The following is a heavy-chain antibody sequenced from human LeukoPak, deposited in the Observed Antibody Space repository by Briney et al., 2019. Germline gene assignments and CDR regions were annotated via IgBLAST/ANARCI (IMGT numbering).Heavy chain of an antibody. CDR3: AKDPLLYLRFLEYDWFDP. J-gene: IGHJ5*02. Sequence: GGSLRLSCAASGFTFSDFYMSWIRQAPGKGLECVAFIGSSGSTKYADSVQGRFTISRDNSKNTLYLQMNSLRAEDTAVYYCAKDPLLYLRFLEYDWFDPWGQGTLVTVSS. CDR1: GFTFSDFY. D-gene: IGHD3-3*01. V-gene: IGHV3-11*01. CDR2: IGSSGST.